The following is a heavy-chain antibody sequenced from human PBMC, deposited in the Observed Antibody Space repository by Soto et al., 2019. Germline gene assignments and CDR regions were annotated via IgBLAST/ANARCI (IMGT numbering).Heavy chain of an antibody. D-gene: IGHD3-3*01. CDR2: IIPIFGTA. V-gene: IGHV1-69*13. CDR3: ARDQPNSIFGVVPFDY. CDR1: GYTFTSYG. J-gene: IGHJ4*02. Sequence: SVKVSCKASGYTFTSYGISWVRQAPGQGLEWMGGIIPIFGTANYAQKFQGRVTITADESTSTAYMELSSLRSEDTAVYYCARDQPNSIFGVVPFDYSGQGTLVTVSS.